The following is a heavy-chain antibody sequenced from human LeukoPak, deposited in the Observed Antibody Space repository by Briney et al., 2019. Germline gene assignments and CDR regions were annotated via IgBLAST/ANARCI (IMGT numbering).Heavy chain of an antibody. CDR3: ARDLFRWGGAFDI. J-gene: IGHJ3*02. CDR2: IYSGGST. D-gene: IGHD3-16*01. Sequence: PGGSLRLSCAASGFTVSSNYMSWVRQAPGKGLEWVSVIYSGGSTYYADSVKGRFTISRDNSKNTLYLQMNSLRAEDTAVYYCARDLFRWGGAFDIWGQGTMVTVSS. CDR1: GFTVSSNY. V-gene: IGHV3-66*01.